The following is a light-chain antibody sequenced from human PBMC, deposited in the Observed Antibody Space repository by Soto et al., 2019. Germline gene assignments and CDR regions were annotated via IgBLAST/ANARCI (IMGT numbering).Light chain of an antibody. J-gene: IGKJ5*01. CDR3: QQYNDWPAIT. Sequence: EIVMTQSPATLSVSPGERATLSCRASQSVSSNLAWYQQKPGQAPSLLIYGASTRATAIPARFSGSGSGTEFTLTISRLKSEDFAVYYCQQYNDWPAITFGQGTRLESK. CDR2: GAS. CDR1: QSVSSN. V-gene: IGKV3-15*01.